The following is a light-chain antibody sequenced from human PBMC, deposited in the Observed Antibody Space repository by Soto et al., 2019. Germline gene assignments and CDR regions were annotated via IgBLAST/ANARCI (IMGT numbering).Light chain of an antibody. CDR1: SSDVGGYNY. J-gene: IGLJ2*01. CDR3: CSYAGSSSHVV. V-gene: IGLV2-11*01. Sequence: QSVLTQPRSVSGSPGQSVTISCTGTSSDVGGYNYVSWYQQHPGKAPKLMIYDVSKRPSGVPDRFSGSKSGNTASLTISGLQAEDEADYYCCSYAGSSSHVVFGGGTKVTVL. CDR2: DVS.